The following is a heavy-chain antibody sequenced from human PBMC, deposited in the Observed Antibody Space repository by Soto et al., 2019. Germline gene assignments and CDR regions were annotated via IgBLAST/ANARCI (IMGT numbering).Heavy chain of an antibody. CDR1: GYTFTTYY. Sequence: QVQLVQSGAEVKKPGASVNVSCKAAGYTFTTYYMNWVRQAPGQGLEWMGIINPTGGSTRYAQKFQGRVSMTTDTSTSTVYLELSSLRSEDTAVYYCARDTLVTGHYGMDVWGQGTTVTVSS. D-gene: IGHD3-9*01. CDR2: INPTGGST. V-gene: IGHV1-46*01. CDR3: ARDTLVTGHYGMDV. J-gene: IGHJ6*02.